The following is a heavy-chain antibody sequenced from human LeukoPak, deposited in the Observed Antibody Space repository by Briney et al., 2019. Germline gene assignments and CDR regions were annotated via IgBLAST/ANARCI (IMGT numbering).Heavy chain of an antibody. CDR2: IYHSGST. V-gene: IGHV4-38-2*02. CDR3: ARVRGKQLRFYFDY. D-gene: IGHD6-13*01. J-gene: IGHJ4*02. Sequence: SETLSLTCTVSGYSISSGYYWGWIRPPPGKGLEWIGSIYHSGSTYYNPSLKSRVTISVDTSKNQFSLKLSSVTAADTAVYYCARVRGKQLRFYFDYWGQGTLVTVSS. CDR1: GYSISSGYY.